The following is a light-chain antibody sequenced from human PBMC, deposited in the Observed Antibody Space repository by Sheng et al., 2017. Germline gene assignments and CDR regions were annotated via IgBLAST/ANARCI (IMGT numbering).Light chain of an antibody. Sequence: EIVLTQFPGTLSLSPGERANLSCRASRNIFSNFVAWYQQKPGQAPRVVIYGASNRATGIPTRFSGRGSGSEFSLTISRLEPEDFAVYHCQQYSDTPFTFGPGTTVDV. V-gene: IGKV3-20*01. CDR1: RNIFSNF. CDR2: GAS. J-gene: IGKJ3*01. CDR3: QQYSDTPFT.